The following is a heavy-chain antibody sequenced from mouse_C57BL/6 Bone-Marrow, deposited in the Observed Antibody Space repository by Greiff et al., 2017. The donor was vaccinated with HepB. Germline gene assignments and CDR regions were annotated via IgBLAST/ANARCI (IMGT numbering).Heavy chain of an antibody. V-gene: IGHV1-55*01. CDR2: LYPGSGST. Sequence: QVQLQQPGAELVKPGASVKMSCKASGYTFTSYWITWVKQRPGQGLEWIGDLYPGSGSTNYNEKFKSKATLTVDTSSSTAYMQRSSLTSEDSAVYYCAREDYGSSSYYAMDYWGQGTSVTVSS. J-gene: IGHJ4*01. D-gene: IGHD1-1*01. CDR3: AREDYGSSSYYAMDY. CDR1: GYTFTSYW.